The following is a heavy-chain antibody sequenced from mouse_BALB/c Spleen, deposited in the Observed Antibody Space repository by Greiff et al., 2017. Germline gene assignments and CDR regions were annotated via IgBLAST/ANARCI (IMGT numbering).Heavy chain of an antibody. CDR3: AGYYYGPMDY. CDR1: GFSLTSYG. Sequence: QVQLKESGPGLVAPSQSLSITCTVSGFSLTSYGVHWVRQPPGKGLEWLGVIWAGGSTNYNSALMSRLSISKDNSKSQVFLKMNSLQTDDTAMYYCAGYYYGPMDYWGQGTSVTVSS. V-gene: IGHV2-9*02. CDR2: IWAGGST. D-gene: IGHD1-1*01. J-gene: IGHJ4*01.